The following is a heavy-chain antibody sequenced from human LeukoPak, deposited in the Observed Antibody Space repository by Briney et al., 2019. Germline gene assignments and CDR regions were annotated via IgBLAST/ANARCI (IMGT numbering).Heavy chain of an antibody. Sequence: GASVKVSCKASGYTFTGYYMHWVRQAPGQGLEWMGWINPNSGGTNYAQKFQGRVTMTRDTSVSTAYMELSGLTSDDTAVYYCARDGYTYGQVDYWGPGTQVTVSS. CDR3: ARDGYTYGQVDY. D-gene: IGHD5-18*01. CDR1: GYTFTGYY. J-gene: IGHJ4*02. CDR2: INPNSGGT. V-gene: IGHV1-2*02.